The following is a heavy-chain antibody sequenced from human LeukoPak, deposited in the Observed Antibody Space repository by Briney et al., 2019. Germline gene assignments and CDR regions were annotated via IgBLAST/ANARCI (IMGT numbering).Heavy chain of an antibody. V-gene: IGHV4-39*01. J-gene: IGHJ5*02. CDR1: GGSISTSSYY. D-gene: IGHD2-2*01. CDR3: ATNLLGYCSITSCPPGWFDP. CDR2: IYYSGST. Sequence: SETLSLTCTVSGGSISTSSYYWGWNRQPPGKGLVWIGSIYYSGSTYYNPSLKSRVTISVDTSKNQFSLKLSSVTAADTAVYYCATNLLGYCSITSCPPGWFDPWGQGTLVTVSS.